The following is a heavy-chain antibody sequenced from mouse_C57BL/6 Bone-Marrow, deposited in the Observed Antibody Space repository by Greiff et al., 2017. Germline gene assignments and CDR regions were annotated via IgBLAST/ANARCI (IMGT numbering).Heavy chain of an antibody. CDR2: IYPGSGST. J-gene: IGHJ3*01. D-gene: IGHD1-1*02. Sequence: VQLQQPGAELVKPGASVKMSCKASGYTFTSYWITWVKQRPGQGLEWIGDIYPGSGSTNYNEKFKSKATLTVDTSSSTAYMQLSSLTSEDSAVYYCARRETYYGRWFAYWGQGTLVTVSA. V-gene: IGHV1-55*01. CDR1: GYTFTSYW. CDR3: ARRETYYGRWFAY.